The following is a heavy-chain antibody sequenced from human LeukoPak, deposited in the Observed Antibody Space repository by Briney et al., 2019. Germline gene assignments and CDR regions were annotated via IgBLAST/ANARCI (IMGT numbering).Heavy chain of an antibody. CDR3: ARVGIGYSSGPTDY. CDR2: INPNSGGT. Sequence: ASVKVSCKASGYTFTGYYMHWVRQAPGQGLEWMGWINPNSGGTNYAQKFQGRVTMTRDTSISTAYMELSRLRSDDTAVYYYARVGIGYSSGPTDYWGQGTLVTVSS. D-gene: IGHD6-19*01. J-gene: IGHJ4*02. V-gene: IGHV1-2*02. CDR1: GYTFTGYY.